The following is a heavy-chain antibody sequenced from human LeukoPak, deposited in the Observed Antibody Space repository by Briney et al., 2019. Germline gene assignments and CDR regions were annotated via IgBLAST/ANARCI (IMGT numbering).Heavy chain of an antibody. CDR3: AGGQPTTVVTPDVDY. D-gene: IGHD4-23*01. V-gene: IGHV3-30*04. CDR1: GFTFSSYA. Sequence: GRSLRLSCAASGFTFSSYAMHWVRQAPGKGLEWVAVISYDGSNKYYADSVKGRFTISRDNSKNTLYLQMNSLRAEDTAVYYCAGGQPTTVVTPDVDYWGQGTLVTVSS. CDR2: ISYDGSNK. J-gene: IGHJ4*02.